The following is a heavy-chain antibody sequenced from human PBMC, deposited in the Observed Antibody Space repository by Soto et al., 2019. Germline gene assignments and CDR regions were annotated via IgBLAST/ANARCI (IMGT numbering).Heavy chain of an antibody. CDR1: GGSISNYY. V-gene: IGHV4-59*01. D-gene: IGHD2-2*01. CDR2: IYSSGST. J-gene: IGHJ5*02. Sequence: SETLSLTCTVSGGSISNYYWNWIRQSPGKGLEWIGYIYSSGSTHYNPSLQNRVTISIDTSKNQVSLKVNSVTAADTAVYYCARKYCSSTSCYAENWFDPWGQGTLVTVSS. CDR3: ARKYCSSTSCYAENWFDP.